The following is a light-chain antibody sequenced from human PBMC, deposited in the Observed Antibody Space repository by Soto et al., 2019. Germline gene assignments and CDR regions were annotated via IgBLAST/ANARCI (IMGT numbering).Light chain of an antibody. CDR3: SSYTSYSTLV. V-gene: IGLV2-14*01. CDR1: DYDVGGYNF. J-gene: IGLJ2*01. CDR2: EVT. Sequence: QSALTQPASVSGSPGQSITISCTGTDYDVGGYNFVSWYQHHPGKAPKLMIYEVTNRPSGVSSRFSASKSGNTASLTISGLQAEDEADYYCSSYTSYSTLVFGGGTKVTVL.